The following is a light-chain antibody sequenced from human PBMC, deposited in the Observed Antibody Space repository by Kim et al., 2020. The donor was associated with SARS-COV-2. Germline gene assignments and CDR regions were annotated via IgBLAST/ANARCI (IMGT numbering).Light chain of an antibody. Sequence: QSALTQPASVSGSPGQSITISCTGTSSDVGGYKYVSWYQQHPGKAPKLMIYDVNNRPSGVSNRFSGSQSGYTASLTISGRQAEDEADYYCVSYTSRNTVVFGGGTRLTVL. V-gene: IGLV2-14*03. CDR2: DVN. CDR1: SSDVGGYKY. J-gene: IGLJ2*01. CDR3: VSYTSRNTVV.